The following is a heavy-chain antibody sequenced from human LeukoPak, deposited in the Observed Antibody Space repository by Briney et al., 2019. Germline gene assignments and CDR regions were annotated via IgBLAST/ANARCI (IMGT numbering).Heavy chain of an antibody. Sequence: ASVKVSCKASGYTFTGYYMHWVRQAPGQGLEWMGWINPNSGGTNYAQKFQGRVTITTDESTSTAYMELSSLRSEDTAVYYCASSTSEISYYYYYMDVWGKGTTVTVSS. CDR1: GYTFTGYY. CDR3: ASSTSEISYYYYYMDV. J-gene: IGHJ6*03. CDR2: INPNSGGT. D-gene: IGHD2-2*01. V-gene: IGHV1-2*02.